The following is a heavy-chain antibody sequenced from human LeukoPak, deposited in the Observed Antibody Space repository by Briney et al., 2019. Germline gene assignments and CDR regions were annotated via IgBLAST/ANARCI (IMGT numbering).Heavy chain of an antibody. CDR3: ARAAALHDAFDI. Sequence: ASEKVSCKASGYTFTSYDINWVRQATGQGLEWMGWMNPNSGNTGYAQKFQGRVTMTRNTSISTAYMELSSLRSEDTAVYYCARAAALHDAFDIWGQGTMVTVSS. CDR1: GYTFTSYD. V-gene: IGHV1-8*01. J-gene: IGHJ3*02. D-gene: IGHD6-13*01. CDR2: MNPNSGNT.